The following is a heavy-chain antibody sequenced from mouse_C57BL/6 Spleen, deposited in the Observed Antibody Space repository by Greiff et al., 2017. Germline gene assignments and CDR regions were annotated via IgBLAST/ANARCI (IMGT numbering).Heavy chain of an antibody. V-gene: IGHV14-4*01. J-gene: IGHJ1*03. CDR3: TTDITTAVARGYFDV. D-gene: IGHD1-1*01. Sequence: EVQLQQSGAELVRPGASVKLSCTASGFNIKDDYMHWVKQRPEQGLEWIGWIDPENGDTEYASKFQGKATITADTSSNTAYLQLSSLTSEDTAVYYCTTDITTAVARGYFDVWGTGTTVTVSS. CDR2: IDPENGDT. CDR1: GFNIKDDY.